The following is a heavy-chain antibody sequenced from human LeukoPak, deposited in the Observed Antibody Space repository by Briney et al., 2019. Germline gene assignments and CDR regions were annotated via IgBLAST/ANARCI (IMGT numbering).Heavy chain of an antibody. V-gene: IGHV3-20*04. CDR1: GFTFDDYG. J-gene: IGHJ4*02. CDR2: INWNGGST. CDR3: ARGDYDYVWGSYLIDY. Sequence: GGSLRLSCAASGFTFDDYGMSWVRQAPGKGLEWVSGINWNGGSTGYADSVKGRFTISRENAKNSLYLQMNSLRAEDTALYCCARGDYDYVWGSYLIDYWGQGTLVTVSS. D-gene: IGHD3-16*01.